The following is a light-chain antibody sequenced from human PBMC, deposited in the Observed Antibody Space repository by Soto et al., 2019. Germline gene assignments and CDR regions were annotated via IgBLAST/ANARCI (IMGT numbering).Light chain of an antibody. CDR1: QVISTS. CDR3: QQYGTPPSVT. CDR2: AAS. V-gene: IGKV1-9*01. J-gene: IGKJ5*01. Sequence: DIPLTQSPSFLPPSIGASVTITCRDSQVISTSLAWYQVKPGKAPKLXIYAASTLESGVPSRFSATGFGTDLTLTISKVETEDFAVYDCQQYGTPPSVTFGQGTRLEIK.